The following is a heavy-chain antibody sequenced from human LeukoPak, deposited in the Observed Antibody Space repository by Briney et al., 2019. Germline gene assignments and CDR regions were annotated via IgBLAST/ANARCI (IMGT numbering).Heavy chain of an antibody. CDR1: GFTFSSYA. J-gene: IGHJ4*02. D-gene: IGHD3-10*01. CDR3: ASETTYYYGSGSYNYFDS. V-gene: IGHV3-23*01. CDR2: ITASGDNT. Sequence: PGGTLRLSFAASGFTFSSYAVSWVRQAPGKGLERVSGITASGDNTYYADSVKGRFNISRDNSKSTLYLQMNSLRAEVTAVYYCASETTYYYGSGSYNYFDSWGQGTLVTVSS.